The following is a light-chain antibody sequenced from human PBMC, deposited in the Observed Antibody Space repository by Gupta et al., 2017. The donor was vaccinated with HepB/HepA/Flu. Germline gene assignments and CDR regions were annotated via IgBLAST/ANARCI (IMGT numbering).Light chain of an antibody. CDR1: SSDVGGYNY. CDR2: DVS. J-gene: IGLJ3*02. Sequence: TQPASVSGSPVQSITISCTGTSSDVGGYNYVSWYQQHPGKAPKLMIYDVSNRPSGVSNRFSGSKSGNTASLTISGFQAEDEADYYCSSYTSSSTWVFGGGTKLTVL. V-gene: IGLV2-14*03. CDR3: SSYTSSSTWV.